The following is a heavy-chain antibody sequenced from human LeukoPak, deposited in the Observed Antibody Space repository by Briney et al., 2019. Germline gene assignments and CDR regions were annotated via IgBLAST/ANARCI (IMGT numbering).Heavy chain of an antibody. CDR1: GGSFSGYY. V-gene: IGHV4-34*01. CDR3: ARGQWELRSLDY. J-gene: IGHJ4*02. CDR2: IDPSGST. D-gene: IGHD1-26*01. Sequence: PSETLSLTCVVYGGSFSGYYWSWIRQPPGKELEWIGQIDPSGSTHYNPSLNSRVTISGDTSKNQFSLKLSSVTAADTAVYYCARGQWELRSLDYWGQGTLVTVSS.